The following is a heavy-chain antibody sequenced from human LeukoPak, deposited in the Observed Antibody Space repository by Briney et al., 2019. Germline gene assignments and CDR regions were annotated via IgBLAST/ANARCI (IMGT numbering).Heavy chain of an antibody. Sequence: GGSLRLSCAASGFNFSDSAIHWVRQASGKGLEWVGRIRSNIKNYATAYAASVEGRFTISRDDSSNTAYLQMDTLKTEDTAVYCCISTVVTSPWAGEGGQGTLVTVSS. CDR1: GFNFSDSA. V-gene: IGHV3-73*01. J-gene: IGHJ4*02. D-gene: IGHD4-23*01. CDR3: ISTVVTSPWAGE. CDR2: IRSNIKNYAT.